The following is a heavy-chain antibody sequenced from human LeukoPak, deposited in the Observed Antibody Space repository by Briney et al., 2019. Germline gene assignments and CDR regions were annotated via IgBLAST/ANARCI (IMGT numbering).Heavy chain of an antibody. D-gene: IGHD3-22*01. CDR1: GGSFSGYY. CDR2: INHSGST. CDR3: ARDPINYYDSSGFDFDY. J-gene: IGHJ4*02. V-gene: IGHV4-34*01. Sequence: SETLSLTCAVYGGSFSGYYWSWIRQPPGKGLEWIGEINHSGSTNYNPSLKSRVTISVDTSKNQFSLKLSSVTAADTAVYYCARDPINYYDSSGFDFDYWGQGTLVTVSS.